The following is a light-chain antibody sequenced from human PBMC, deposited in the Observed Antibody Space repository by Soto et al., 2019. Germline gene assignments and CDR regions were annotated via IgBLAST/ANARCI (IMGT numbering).Light chain of an antibody. CDR3: QQYSDWPIT. J-gene: IGKJ5*01. V-gene: IGKV3-15*01. Sequence: EIVMTQSPATLSVSPGERATLSCRASQSVSSKLAWYQQKPGQAPRLLIYGASTRATGIPARFSGSGSGTEFTLTISSLQSEDFAVYFCQQYSDWPITFGQGTRLEIK. CDR1: QSVSSK. CDR2: GAS.